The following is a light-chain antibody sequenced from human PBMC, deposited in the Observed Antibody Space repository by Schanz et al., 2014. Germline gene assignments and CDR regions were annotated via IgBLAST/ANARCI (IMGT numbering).Light chain of an antibody. J-gene: IGKJ3*01. CDR3: QQYDNLLFT. Sequence: DIQMTQSPSSLSASVGARVTITCQARQDISNYLNWYQQKPGKAPKLLIYDASNLETGVPSRFSGSGSGTDFTFTISSLQPEDIATYYCQQYDNLLFTFGPGTKVDIK. CDR1: QDISNY. CDR2: DAS. V-gene: IGKV1-33*01.